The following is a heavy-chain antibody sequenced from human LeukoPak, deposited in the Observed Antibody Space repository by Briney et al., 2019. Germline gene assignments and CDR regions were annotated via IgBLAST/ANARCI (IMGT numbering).Heavy chain of an antibody. V-gene: IGHV4-34*01. Sequence: SETLSLTCAVYGGSFSGYYWSWIRQPPGKGLEWIGEINHSGSTNYNPSLKSRVTISVDTSKNQFSPKLSSVTAADTAVYYCARGLLRPTIAVAGTSYYYYGMDVWGQGTTVTVSS. D-gene: IGHD6-19*01. CDR3: ARGLLRPTIAVAGTSYYYYGMDV. CDR2: INHSGST. J-gene: IGHJ6*02. CDR1: GGSFSGYY.